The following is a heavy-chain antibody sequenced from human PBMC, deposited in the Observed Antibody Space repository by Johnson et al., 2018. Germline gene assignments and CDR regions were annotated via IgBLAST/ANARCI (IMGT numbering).Heavy chain of an antibody. CDR1: GGSISSYY. V-gene: IGHV4-59*01. Sequence: QVQLQESGPGLVKPSETXSLTCTVSGGSISSYYWTWIRQPPEKGLEWIGYIYYSGSTNYNPSLKSRVTISVDTSKNQFSLQLSSVTAADTARYYCASVGSSGYYYYMDVWGKGTTVTVSS. CDR2: IYYSGST. CDR3: ASVGSSGYYYYMDV. J-gene: IGHJ6*03. D-gene: IGHD6-6*01.